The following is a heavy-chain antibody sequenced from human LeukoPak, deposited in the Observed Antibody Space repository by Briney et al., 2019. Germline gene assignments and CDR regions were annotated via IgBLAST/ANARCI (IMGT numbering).Heavy chain of an antibody. CDR2: MYHSGST. CDR1: VSSYSISNGYY. CDR3: ARVGHCNTVTCYGWFDP. Sequence: SETLSLTCSVSVSSYSISNGYYWAWIRQPPGKALEWIGSMYHSGSTYFNPSLKSRVTMSVDTSKNQFSLQLTSLTAADTAVYYCARVGHCNTVTCYGWFDPWGQGTLVTVSS. V-gene: IGHV4-38-2*02. J-gene: IGHJ5*02. D-gene: IGHD2-2*01.